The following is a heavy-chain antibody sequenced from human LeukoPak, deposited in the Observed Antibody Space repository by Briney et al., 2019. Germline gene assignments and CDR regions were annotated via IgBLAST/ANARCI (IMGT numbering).Heavy chain of an antibody. CDR1: GFTFCSYA. Sequence: PGRSLRLLWSPSGFTFCSYAMHWARQARGKGLEYVSSISSNGGSTYYADSVKGRFTISRDNSKNTLYLQMSSLRTEDTAVYYCVKDGSGSYYTYYFDYWGQGTLVTVSS. CDR3: VKDGSGSYYTYYFDY. CDR2: ISSNGGST. V-gene: IGHV3-64D*06. D-gene: IGHD3-10*01. J-gene: IGHJ4*02.